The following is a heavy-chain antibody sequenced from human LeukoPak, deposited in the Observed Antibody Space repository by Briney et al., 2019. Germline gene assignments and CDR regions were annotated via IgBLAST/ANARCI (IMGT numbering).Heavy chain of an antibody. CDR1: GGSISSGSYY. J-gene: IGHJ6*04. D-gene: IGHD2-2*03. CDR2: IYTSGST. V-gene: IGHV4-61*02. CDR3: ARKDGYCSSTSCGDV. Sequence: PSETLSLTCTVSGGSISSGSYYWSWIRQPAGKGLEWIGRIYTSGSTNYNPSLKSRVTISVDTSKNQFSLKLSSVTAADTAVYYCARKDGYCSSTSCGDVWGKGTTVTVSS.